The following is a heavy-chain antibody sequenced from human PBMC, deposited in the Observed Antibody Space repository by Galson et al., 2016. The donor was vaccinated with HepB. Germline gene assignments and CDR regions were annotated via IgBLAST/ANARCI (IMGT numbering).Heavy chain of an antibody. CDR1: GFTFSNYA. J-gene: IGHJ6*01. D-gene: IGHD6-13*01. CDR3: TRGAAALGLYYYYGMDV. Sequence: SLRLSCAASGFTFSNYAMHWVRQAPGKGLEWVSLISYDGTNKYYADSVKGRFTVSRDNSKNTLFLQMNSLRADDTAVYYCTRGAAALGLYYYYGMDVWGQGTTVTVSS. V-gene: IGHV3-30-3*01. CDR2: ISYDGTNK.